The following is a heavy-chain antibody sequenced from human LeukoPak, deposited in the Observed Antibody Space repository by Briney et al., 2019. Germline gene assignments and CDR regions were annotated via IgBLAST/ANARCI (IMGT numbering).Heavy chain of an antibody. J-gene: IGHJ4*02. Sequence: ASVKVSCQALGYTFTDHYFHWLRQAPGQGIEWMGWIHLGRGDTNIAQEFQGRVSLTRDMSISTAYMELSRLTSDDTAVYYCARDHNWGPDYWGQGTLVSVSS. D-gene: IGHD7-27*01. CDR3: ARDHNWGPDY. CDR2: IHLGRGDT. V-gene: IGHV1-2*02. CDR1: GYTFTDHY.